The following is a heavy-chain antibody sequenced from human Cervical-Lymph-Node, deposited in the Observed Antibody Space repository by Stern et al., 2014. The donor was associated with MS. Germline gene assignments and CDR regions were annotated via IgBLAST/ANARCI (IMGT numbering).Heavy chain of an antibody. CDR3: ARESSTLYYFDF. V-gene: IGHV1-18*01. CDR2: ISTYNGNT. Sequence: VQLVQSGVEVKKPGASVKVSCKASGYSFANFGFTWVRQAPGQGLEWMGWISTYNGNTRYAEKVQGRVTLTTDASTSTAYMELRSLRSADTAVYYCARESSTLYYFDFLGQGTLVTVSS. D-gene: IGHD2-2*01. J-gene: IGHJ4*02. CDR1: GYSFANFG.